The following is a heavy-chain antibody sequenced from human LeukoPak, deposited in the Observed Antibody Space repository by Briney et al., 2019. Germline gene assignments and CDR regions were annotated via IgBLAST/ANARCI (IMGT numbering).Heavy chain of an antibody. V-gene: IGHV3-33*01. J-gene: IGHJ4*02. D-gene: IGHD2/OR15-2a*01. CDR1: GFTFSSCV. CDR3: ARESNTVNDY. Sequence: GGSLRLSCAASGFTFSSCVMHWARQAPGKGPEWVAAIWSDGNNKYYADSVKGRFTISRDNSKNTLYLQINSLKAEDTAVYYCARESNTVNDYWGQGTLVTVSS. CDR2: IWSDGNNK.